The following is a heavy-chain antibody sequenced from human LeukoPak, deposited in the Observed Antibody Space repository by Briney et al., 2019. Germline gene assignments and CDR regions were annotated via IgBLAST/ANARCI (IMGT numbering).Heavy chain of an antibody. CDR3: ARAREGYCSSTSCYYFDY. CDR1: GFTFSSYS. CDR2: ISSSSSYI. Sequence: GGSLRLSCAASGFTFSSYSMNWVRQAPGEGLEWVSSISSSSSYIYYADSVKGRFTISRDNAKNSLYLQMNSLRAEDTAVYYCARAREGYCSSTSCYYFDYWGQGTLVTVSS. J-gene: IGHJ4*02. D-gene: IGHD2-2*01. V-gene: IGHV3-21*01.